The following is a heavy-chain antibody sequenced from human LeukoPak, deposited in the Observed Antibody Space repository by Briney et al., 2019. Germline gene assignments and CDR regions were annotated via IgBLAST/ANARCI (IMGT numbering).Heavy chain of an antibody. D-gene: IGHD6-13*01. Sequence: GGSLRLSCAASGFTFSSYGMHWVRQAPGKGLEWVAVIWYDGSNKYYADSVKGRFTVSRDNSKNTLYLQMNSLRAEDTAVYYCARAITPRAAAGFDYWGQGTLVTVSS. CDR2: IWYDGSNK. V-gene: IGHV3-33*01. CDR3: ARAITPRAAAGFDY. J-gene: IGHJ4*02. CDR1: GFTFSSYG.